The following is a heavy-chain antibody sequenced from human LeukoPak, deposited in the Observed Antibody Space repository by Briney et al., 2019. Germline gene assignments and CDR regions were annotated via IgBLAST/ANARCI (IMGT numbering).Heavy chain of an antibody. D-gene: IGHD3-22*01. CDR2: IWYDGSNK. V-gene: IGHV3-33*01. CDR1: GFTFSSYG. CDR3: ATYYYDTLGDY. J-gene: IGHJ4*02. Sequence: GGSLRLFCAASGFTFSSYGMHWVRQAPGKGLEWVAVIWYDGSNKYYADSVKGRFTISRDNSKNTLYPQMNSLRAEDTAVYYCATYYYDTLGDYWGQGTLVTVSS.